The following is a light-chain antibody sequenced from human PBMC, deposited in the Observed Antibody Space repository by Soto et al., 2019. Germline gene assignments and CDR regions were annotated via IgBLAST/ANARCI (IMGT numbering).Light chain of an antibody. CDR2: DAS. CDR3: QQYGSSPLT. V-gene: IGKV3-20*01. Sequence: EVVLTQSPDTLSFAPGERATLSCRASQSISSYLAWYQQKPGQAPRLLIYDASSRATGIPARFSGSGSGTDFTLTISRLEPEDFAVYYCQQYGSSPLTFGGGTKVDIK. J-gene: IGKJ4*01. CDR1: QSISSY.